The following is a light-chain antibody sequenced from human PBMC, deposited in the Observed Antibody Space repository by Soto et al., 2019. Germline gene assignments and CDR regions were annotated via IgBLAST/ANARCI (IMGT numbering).Light chain of an antibody. CDR1: QDIANF. CDR2: DAS. Sequence: DIQMTQSPSSLSASVGDRVSITCQASQDIANFLNWYQQKPGKAPKLLIYDASNLKTGVPSRFSGSGSGTDFTLTISSLQPEDIATYYCQQYDNFVLIFGGGTKVEIK. J-gene: IGKJ4*01. V-gene: IGKV1-33*01. CDR3: QQYDNFVLI.